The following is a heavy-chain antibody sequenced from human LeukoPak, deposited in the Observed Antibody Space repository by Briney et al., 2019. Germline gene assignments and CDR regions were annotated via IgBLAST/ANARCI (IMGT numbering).Heavy chain of an antibody. D-gene: IGHD2-15*01. CDR3: ARLGYCSGGSCYYPPGWFDP. J-gene: IGHJ5*02. CDR1: GGSISSYY. Sequence: SETLSLTCTVSGGSISSYYWSWIRQPPGKGLEWVGYIYYSGSTNYNPSLKSRVTISVDTPKNQFSLKLSSVTAADTAVYYCARLGYCSGGSCYYPPGWFDPWGQGTLVTVSS. CDR2: IYYSGST. V-gene: IGHV4-59*08.